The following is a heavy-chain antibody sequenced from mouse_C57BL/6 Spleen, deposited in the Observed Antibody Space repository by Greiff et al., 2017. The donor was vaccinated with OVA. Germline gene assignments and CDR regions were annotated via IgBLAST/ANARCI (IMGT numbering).Heavy chain of an antibody. CDR3: ARWDPTGTGFAY. Sequence: EVKLVESGPELVKPGASVKISCKASGYSFTGYYMNWVKQSPEKSLEWIGEINPSTGGTTYNQKFKAKATLTVDKSSSTAYMQLKSLTSEDSAVYYCARWDPTGTGFAYWGQGTLVTVSA. D-gene: IGHD4-1*02. CDR2: INPSTGGT. V-gene: IGHV1-42*01. J-gene: IGHJ3*01. CDR1: GYSFTGYY.